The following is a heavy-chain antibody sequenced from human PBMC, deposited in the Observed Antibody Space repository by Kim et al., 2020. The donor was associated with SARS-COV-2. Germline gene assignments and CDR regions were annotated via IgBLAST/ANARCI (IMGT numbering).Heavy chain of an antibody. CDR1: GYTFTGYY. D-gene: IGHD5-18*01. CDR3: ARERGPIQRGYYYGMDV. Sequence: ASVKVSCKASGYTFTGYYMHWVRQAPGQGLEWMGRINPNSGGTNYAQKFQGRVTMTRDTSISTAYMELSRLRSDDTAVYYCARERGPIQRGYYYGMDVWGQGTTVTVSS. J-gene: IGHJ6*02. V-gene: IGHV1-2*06. CDR2: INPNSGGT.